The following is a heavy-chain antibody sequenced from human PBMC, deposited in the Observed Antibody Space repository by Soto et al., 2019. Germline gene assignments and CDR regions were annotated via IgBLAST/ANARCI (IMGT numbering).Heavy chain of an antibody. Sequence: QVQLQESGPGLVKPSETLSLNCTVSGDSIDTSRYYWGWIRQPPGKGLEWIGSIYYSGTTYYNPSLKSRVTISADTSKNQLSLKLTSVTAADTAFYCCARLKGAFLITTYNWFDPWGQGTLVTVSS. D-gene: IGHD3-22*01. J-gene: IGHJ5*02. V-gene: IGHV4-39*01. CDR3: ARLKGAFLITTYNWFDP. CDR2: IYYSGTT. CDR1: GDSIDTSRYY.